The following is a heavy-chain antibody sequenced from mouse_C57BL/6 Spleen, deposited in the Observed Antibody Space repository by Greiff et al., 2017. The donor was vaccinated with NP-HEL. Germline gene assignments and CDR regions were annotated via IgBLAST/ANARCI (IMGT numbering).Heavy chain of an antibody. D-gene: IGHD1-1*01. CDR1: GYTFTSYW. Sequence: QVQLQQPGAELVRPGSSVKLSCKASGYTFTSYWMDWVKQRPGQGLEWIGNIYPSDSETHYNQKFKDKATLTVDKSSSTAYMQLSSLTSEDSAVYYCARSITTVVGGYWYFDVWGTGTTVTVSS. J-gene: IGHJ1*03. V-gene: IGHV1-61*01. CDR2: IYPSDSET. CDR3: ARSITTVVGGYWYFDV.